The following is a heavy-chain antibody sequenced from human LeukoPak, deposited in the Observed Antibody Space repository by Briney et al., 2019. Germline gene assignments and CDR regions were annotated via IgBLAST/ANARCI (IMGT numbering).Heavy chain of an antibody. CDR3: AMVVVVDDAFDI. D-gene: IGHD3-22*01. J-gene: IGHJ3*02. V-gene: IGHV4-39*01. CDR2: IYYSGST. CDR1: GGSFSGYY. Sequence: ASETLSLTCAVYGGSFSGYYWGWIRQPPGKGLEWIGSIYYSGSTYYNPSLKSRVTISVDTSKNQFSLKLSSVTAADTAVYYCAMVVVVDDAFDIWGQGTMVTVSS.